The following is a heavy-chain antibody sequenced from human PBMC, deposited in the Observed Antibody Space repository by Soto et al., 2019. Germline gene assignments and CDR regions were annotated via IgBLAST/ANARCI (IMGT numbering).Heavy chain of an antibody. CDR2: IWYDGSNK. D-gene: IGHD2-2*02. V-gene: IGHV3-33*01. CDR1: GFTFGSYG. J-gene: IGHJ6*02. CDR3: AREDIVVVPAAIIDYYYYGMDV. Sequence: GGSLRLSCAASGFTFGSYGMHWVRQAPGKGLEWVAVIWYDGSNKYYADSVKGRFTISRDNSKNTLYLQMNSLRAEDTAVYYCAREDIVVVPAAIIDYYYYGMDVWGQGTTVTVSS.